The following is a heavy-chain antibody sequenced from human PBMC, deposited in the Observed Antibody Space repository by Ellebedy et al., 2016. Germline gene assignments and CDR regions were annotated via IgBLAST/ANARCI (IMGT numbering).Heavy chain of an antibody. CDR3: ARGGGSSLGGVFDY. D-gene: IGHD2-8*02. CDR1: GGSISAYF. Sequence: SETLSLXXSVSGGSISAYFWSWIRQPPGKGLEWIGYIYDSGSTDYNPSFKSRVTISVDTSKNQFSLILNSVTAADTAVYYCARGGGSSLGGVFDYWGQGTLVTVSS. J-gene: IGHJ4*02. V-gene: IGHV4-59*01. CDR2: IYDSGST.